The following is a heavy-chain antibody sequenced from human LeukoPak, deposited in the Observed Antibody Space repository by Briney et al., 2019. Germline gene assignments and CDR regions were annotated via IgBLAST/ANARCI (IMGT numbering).Heavy chain of an antibody. V-gene: IGHV7-4-1*02. CDR1: GYTFTSYA. Sequence: ASVKVSCKASGYTFTSYAMNWVRQAPGQGLEWMGWINTNTGNPTYAQGFTGRFVFSLDTSVSTAYLQISSLKAEDTAAYYCARDPVNLLGELTGQPPDYWGQGTLVTVSS. D-gene: IGHD3-16*01. CDR3: ARDPVNLLGELTGQPPDY. J-gene: IGHJ4*02. CDR2: INTNTGNP.